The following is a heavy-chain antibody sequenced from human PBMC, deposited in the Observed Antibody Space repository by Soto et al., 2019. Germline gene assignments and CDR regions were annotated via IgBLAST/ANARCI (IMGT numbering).Heavy chain of an antibody. Sequence: QVQLVESGGGVVQPGRSLRLSCAASGFTFSSYAMHWVRQAPGKGLEWVAVISYDGSNKYYADSVKGRFTISRDNSMNTLYLQMNSLRAEDTAVYYCARSYASLEYYFDYWGQGTLVTVSS. CDR1: GFTFSSYA. V-gene: IGHV3-30-3*01. J-gene: IGHJ4*02. CDR3: ARSYASLEYYFDY. D-gene: IGHD1-26*01. CDR2: ISYDGSNK.